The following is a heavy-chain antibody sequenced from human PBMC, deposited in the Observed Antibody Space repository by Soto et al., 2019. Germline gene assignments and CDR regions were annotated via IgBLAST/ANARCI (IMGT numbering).Heavy chain of an antibody. CDR3: ARSAGAAFDY. Sequence: GESLRFSCAASGFTFSSYWMGWVRQAPGMGLEWVANIKQDGSEKYYVDSVKGRFTISRDNAKNSLYLQMNSLRAEDTAVYYCARSAGAAFDYWGQGTLVTVSS. J-gene: IGHJ4*02. CDR2: IKQDGSEK. V-gene: IGHV3-7*03. CDR1: GFTFSSYW. D-gene: IGHD1-26*01.